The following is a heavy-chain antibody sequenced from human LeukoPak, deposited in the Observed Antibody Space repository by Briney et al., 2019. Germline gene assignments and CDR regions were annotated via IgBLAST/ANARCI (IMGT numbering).Heavy chain of an antibody. V-gene: IGHV3-23*01. CDR2: ISGRDDST. CDR3: AKALLLWFGELPFDY. D-gene: IGHD3-10*01. J-gene: IGHJ4*02. Sequence: GGSLRLSCAASGFTFSSYAMSWVRQAPGKGLEWVSAISGRDDSTYYADSVKGRFTFSRDNSKNTLYLQMNSLRAEDTAVYYCAKALLLWFGELPFDYWGQGTLVTVSS. CDR1: GFTFSSYA.